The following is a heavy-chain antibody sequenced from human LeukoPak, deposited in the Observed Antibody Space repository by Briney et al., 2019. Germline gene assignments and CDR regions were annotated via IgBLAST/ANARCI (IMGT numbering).Heavy chain of an antibody. Sequence: HAGGSLRLSCAASGFTFGGYEMNWVRQAPGKGLEWVSYISSSGSTINYADSVKGRFTISRDNAKNSLYLQMSSLRAEDTAVYYCASFYDSTGRDYWGQGTLVTVSS. CDR3: ASFYDSTGRDY. J-gene: IGHJ4*02. CDR1: GFTFGGYE. D-gene: IGHD3-22*01. CDR2: ISSSGSTI. V-gene: IGHV3-48*03.